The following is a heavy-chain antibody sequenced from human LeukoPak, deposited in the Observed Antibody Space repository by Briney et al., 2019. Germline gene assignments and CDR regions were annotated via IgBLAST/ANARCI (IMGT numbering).Heavy chain of an antibody. V-gene: IGHV3-15*01. Sequence: GGSLRLSCVASGFTFSIASMSWVRQAPGKGLEWVGQIKSKTDGGTTDYAAPVKDIFTISRDDSKSTLYVQMNGLKIDDTAVYYCTLRGSSGYSYWGQGTLVTVSS. CDR3: TLRGSSGYSY. CDR1: GFTFSIAS. CDR2: IKSKTDGGTT. J-gene: IGHJ4*02. D-gene: IGHD3-22*01.